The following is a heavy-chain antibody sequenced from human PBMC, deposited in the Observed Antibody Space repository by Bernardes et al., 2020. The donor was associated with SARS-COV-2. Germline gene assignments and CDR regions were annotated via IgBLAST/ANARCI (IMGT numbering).Heavy chain of an antibody. J-gene: IGHJ4*02. D-gene: IGHD1-1*01. Sequence: ASVKVFCKASGYTFSSYGITWVRQAPGQGLEWVGWISAYNGDTDHAQRFQGRVTMTTDTATSTAFLELRSLRSDDTAVYYCARDRRLVMAYHGTYYFDYWGQGTRVTVSS. CDR3: ARDRRLVMAYHGTYYFDY. V-gene: IGHV1-18*01. CDR2: ISAYNGDT. CDR1: GYTFSSYG.